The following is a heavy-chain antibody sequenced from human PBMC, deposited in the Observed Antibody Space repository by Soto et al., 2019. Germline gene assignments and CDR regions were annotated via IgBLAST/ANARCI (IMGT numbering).Heavy chain of an antibody. CDR2: MSYDGSNK. V-gene: IGHV3-30-3*01. Sequence: GGSLRLSCAASGFTFSSYALHWVRQAPGKGLEWVAVMSYDGSNKYYADSVKGRFTISRDNSKNTLYLQMNSLRAEDTAVYYCARESPESYGMDVWGQGTTATVSS. J-gene: IGHJ6*02. CDR3: ARESPESYGMDV. CDR1: GFTFSSYA.